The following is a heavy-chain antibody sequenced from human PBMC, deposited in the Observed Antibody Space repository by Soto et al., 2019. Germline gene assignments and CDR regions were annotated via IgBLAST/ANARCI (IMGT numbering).Heavy chain of an antibody. CDR1: GFTVSSNY. CDR3: ARDSDGVDVFYY. CDR2: IYSGGST. D-gene: IGHD4-17*01. J-gene: IGHJ4*02. V-gene: IGHV3-66*01. Sequence: GGSLRLSCAASGFTVSSNYMSWVRQAPGKGLEWVSDIYSGGSTYYADSVKGRFTISRDNSKNTLYLQMNSLRAEDTAVYYCARDSDGVDVFYYWGQGTLVTVSS.